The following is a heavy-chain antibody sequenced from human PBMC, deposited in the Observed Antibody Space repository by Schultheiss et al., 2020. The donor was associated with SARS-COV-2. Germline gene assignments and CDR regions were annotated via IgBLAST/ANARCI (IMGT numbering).Heavy chain of an antibody. CDR1: GFTFSSYS. CDR2: ISSSSSYI. Sequence: GGSLRLSCAASGFTFSSYSMNWVRQAPGKGLEWVSSISSSSSYIYYADSVKGRFTISRDNAKNSLYLQMNSLRAADTAVYYCARAIAAAGIWFDPWGQGTLVTVSS. V-gene: IGHV3-21*01. CDR3: ARAIAAAGIWFDP. D-gene: IGHD6-13*01. J-gene: IGHJ5*02.